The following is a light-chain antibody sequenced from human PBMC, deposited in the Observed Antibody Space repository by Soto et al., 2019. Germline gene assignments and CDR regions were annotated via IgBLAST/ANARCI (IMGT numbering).Light chain of an antibody. CDR1: SSDVGGYDY. V-gene: IGLV2-14*03. CDR2: DVS. Sequence: QSVLTQPASVSGSPGQSITISCTGTSSDVGGYDYVSWYQHHPGNAPKRMIYDVSNRPSGVSNRFSGSKSGNTASLTISGLQAEDEADYYCSSYTSSSLYVFGTGTKLTVL. CDR3: SSYTSSSLYV. J-gene: IGLJ1*01.